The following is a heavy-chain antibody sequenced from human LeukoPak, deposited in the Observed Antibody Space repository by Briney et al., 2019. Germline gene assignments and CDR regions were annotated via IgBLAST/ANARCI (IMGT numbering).Heavy chain of an antibody. V-gene: IGHV4-4*02. CDR1: GGSISSSNW. CDR3: ARGSGYYGSGSYYDY. Sequence: KPSETLSLTCAVSGGSISSSNWWSWVRQPPGKGLEWIGEVYHSGSTNYNPSLKSRVTISVDKSKNQFSLKLSSVTAADTAVYYCARGSGYYGSGSYYDYWGQGTLVTVSS. J-gene: IGHJ4*02. CDR2: VYHSGST. D-gene: IGHD3-10*01.